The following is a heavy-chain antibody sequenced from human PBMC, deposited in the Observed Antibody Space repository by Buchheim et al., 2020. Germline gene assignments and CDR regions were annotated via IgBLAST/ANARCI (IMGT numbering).Heavy chain of an antibody. V-gene: IGHV3-30*04. Sequence: QVQLVESGGGVVQPGRSLRLSCAASGFTFSSYAMHWVRQAPGKGLEWVAVISYDGSNNYYADSVKGRFTISRDNSKHKLYLQMNSLRAEDTAVYYCARDYDFWSGYYYYWGQGTL. CDR1: GFTFSSYA. J-gene: IGHJ4*02. CDR2: ISYDGSNN. CDR3: ARDYDFWSGYYYY. D-gene: IGHD3-3*01.